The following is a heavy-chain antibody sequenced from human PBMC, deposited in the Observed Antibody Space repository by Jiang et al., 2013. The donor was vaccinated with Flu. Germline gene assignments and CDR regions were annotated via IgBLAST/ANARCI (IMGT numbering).Heavy chain of an antibody. CDR2: IYYSGST. J-gene: IGHJ6*03. CDR3: ARALRANYYYYYMDV. Sequence: GPGLVKPSQTLSLTCTVSGGSISSGDYYWSWIRQPPGKGLEWIGYIYYSGSTYYNPSLKSRVTISVDTSKNQFSLKLSSVTAADTAVYYCARALRANYYYYYMDVWGKGTTVTVSS. V-gene: IGHV4-30-4*01. CDR1: GGSISSGDYY.